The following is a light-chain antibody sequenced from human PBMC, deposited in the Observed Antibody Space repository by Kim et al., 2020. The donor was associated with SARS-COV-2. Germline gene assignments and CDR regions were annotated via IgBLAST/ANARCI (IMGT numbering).Light chain of an antibody. V-gene: IGKV1-12*01. CDR2: SAA. Sequence: DIQMTQSPSVSASVGDRVTITCRASQGISNLLAWYQQKPGKAPKLLIYSAATLQSGVPSRFSGSGFGTEFTLTIDSLQPEDLATYYCLQAHNFPVTFGGGTKVDIK. CDR3: LQAHNFPVT. CDR1: QGISNL. J-gene: IGKJ4*01.